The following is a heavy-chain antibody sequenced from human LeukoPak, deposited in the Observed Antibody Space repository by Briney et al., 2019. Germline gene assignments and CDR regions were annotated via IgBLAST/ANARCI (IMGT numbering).Heavy chain of an antibody. J-gene: IGHJ4*02. V-gene: IGHV1-69*05. CDR2: IIPIFGTA. CDR3: ARGTEVLLWFGELDY. D-gene: IGHD3-10*01. Sequence: SVKVSCKASGGTFSSYAISWVRQAPGQGLEWMGGIIPIFGTANYAQKFQGRVTITTDESTSTAYMELSSLRSEDTAVYYCARGTEVLLWFGELDYWGQGTLVTVSP. CDR1: GGTFSSYA.